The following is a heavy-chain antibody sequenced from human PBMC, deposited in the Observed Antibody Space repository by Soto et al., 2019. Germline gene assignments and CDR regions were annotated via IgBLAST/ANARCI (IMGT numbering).Heavy chain of an antibody. CDR2: ISGYNDNT. CDR1: GYIFSNFG. J-gene: IGHJ6*02. CDR3: AKDASSWFYYFYGMDV. Sequence: QIQLEQSRPELRKPGASVKVSCKASGYIFSNFGISWVRQAPGQGLEWMGGISGYNDNTNYAQKFQDRLRMTTDISTGTAYMELTTLRSEDTAVYYCAKDASSWFYYFYGMDVWGQGTTVTVSS. D-gene: IGHD2-2*01. V-gene: IGHV1-18*01.